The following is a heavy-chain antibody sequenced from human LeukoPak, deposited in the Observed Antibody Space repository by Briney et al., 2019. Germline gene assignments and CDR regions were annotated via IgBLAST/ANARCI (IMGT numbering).Heavy chain of an antibody. V-gene: IGHV1-18*01. Sequence: ASVKVSCKASGYTFTSYGISWVRQAPGQGLEWMGWISAYNGNTNYAQKLQGRVTMTTDTSTSTAYMELSSPRSEDTAVYYCARFVLVPAALDYWGQGTLVTVSS. CDR2: ISAYNGNT. CDR1: GYTFTSYG. CDR3: ARFVLVPAALDY. D-gene: IGHD2-2*01. J-gene: IGHJ4*02.